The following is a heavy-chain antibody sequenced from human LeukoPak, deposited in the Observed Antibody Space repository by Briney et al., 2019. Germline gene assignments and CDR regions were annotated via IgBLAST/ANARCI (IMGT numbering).Heavy chain of an antibody. V-gene: IGHV4-61*02. D-gene: IGHD4-23*01. CDR1: GASITSDYYY. Sequence: SQTLSLTCTVSGASITSDYYYWSWIRQPAGKGLEWIGRIYSSGSTNYNPSLKSRVTISVDTSKNQFSLKLSSVTAADTAVYYCANMYGRDSGYYYYYYMDVWGKGTTVTVSS. CDR3: ANMYGRDSGYYYYYYMDV. J-gene: IGHJ6*03. CDR2: IYSSGST.